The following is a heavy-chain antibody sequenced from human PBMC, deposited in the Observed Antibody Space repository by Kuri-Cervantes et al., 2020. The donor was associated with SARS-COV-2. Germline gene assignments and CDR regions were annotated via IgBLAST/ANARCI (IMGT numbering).Heavy chain of an antibody. CDR1: GFTFISYA. CDR2: ISYDGGEI. D-gene: IGHD2-15*01. Sequence: LSLTCAASGFTFISYAMHWVRQAPGKGPEWVAVISYDGGEIHYADSVKGRFTISRDNSKNVLYLQMHSLRAEDTAVFYCARDLGRYDVGWFDPWGQGTLVTVSS. V-gene: IGHV3-30-3*01. CDR3: ARDLGRYDVGWFDP. J-gene: IGHJ5*02.